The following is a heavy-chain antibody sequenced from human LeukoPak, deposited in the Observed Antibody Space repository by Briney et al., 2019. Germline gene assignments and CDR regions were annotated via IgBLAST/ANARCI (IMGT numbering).Heavy chain of an antibody. CDR3: ARQGPGNDYGDYVVDY. CDR2: IYYSGST. CDR1: GGSISSGDYY. J-gene: IGHJ4*02. Sequence: SQTLSLTCTVSGGSISSGDYYWSWIRQPPGKGLEWIGYIYYSGSTYYNPSLKSRVTISVDTSKNQFSLKLSSVTAADTAVYYCARQGPGNDYGDYVVDYWGQGTLVTVSS. V-gene: IGHV4-30-4*08. D-gene: IGHD4-17*01.